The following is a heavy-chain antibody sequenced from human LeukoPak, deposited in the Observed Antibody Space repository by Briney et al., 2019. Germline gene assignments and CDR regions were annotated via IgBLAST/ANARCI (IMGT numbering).Heavy chain of an antibody. V-gene: IGHV4-59*01. CDR3: ARRTPYYYYYYMDV. J-gene: IGHJ6*03. D-gene: IGHD2-2*01. CDR2: IYYSGST. Sequence: SETLSLTCTVSGGSISSYYWSWIRQPPGKGLEWIGYIYYSGSTNYNPSLKSRVTISVDTSKNQFSLKLSSVTAADTAVYYCARRTPYYYYYYMDVWGKGTTVTISS. CDR1: GGSISSYY.